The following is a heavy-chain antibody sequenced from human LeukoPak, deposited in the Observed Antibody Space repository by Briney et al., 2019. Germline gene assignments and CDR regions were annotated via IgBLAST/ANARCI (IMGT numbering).Heavy chain of an antibody. Sequence: GGSLRLSWAASGFTVSSNYMSWVRQAPGKGLEWVSVIYSGGSTYYADSVKGRFTISRDNSKNTLYLQMNSLRAEDTAVYYCARGVVPRYYGIDVWGQGTTVTVSS. CDR3: ARGVVPRYYGIDV. CDR2: IYSGGST. CDR1: GFTVSSNY. V-gene: IGHV3-53*01. J-gene: IGHJ6*02. D-gene: IGHD3-3*01.